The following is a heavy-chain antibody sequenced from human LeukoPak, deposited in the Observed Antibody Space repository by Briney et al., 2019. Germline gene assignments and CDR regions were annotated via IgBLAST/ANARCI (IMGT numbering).Heavy chain of an antibody. D-gene: IGHD2-21*01. V-gene: IGHV3-13*01. CDR2: IGKGGDS. CDR3: TRGGEGSDP. CDR1: GFTFSNYD. J-gene: IGHJ5*02. Sequence: GGSLRLSCAASGFTFSNYDMHWVRQATGKGLGWVSSIGKGGDSYYAGSVKGRFTISRENGKNSLHLQMNSLRAGDTAVYYCTRGGEGSDPWGQGTLVTVSS.